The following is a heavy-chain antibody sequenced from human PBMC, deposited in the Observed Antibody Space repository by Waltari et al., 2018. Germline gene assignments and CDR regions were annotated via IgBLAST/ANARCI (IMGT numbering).Heavy chain of an antibody. CDR2: IDPEDGET. J-gene: IGHJ4*02. Sequence: VELVQSGAGVKKPGATVKIYCKDSGYTVMDYSMHGVQQAPGKGLEWMGRIDPEDGETVYSEKFQGRVTITADTSTDTAYMELSSLTSGDTAVYYCAPLPGGSGQTFDYWGQGTLVTVSS. V-gene: IGHV1-69-2*01. D-gene: IGHD3-10*01. CDR1: GYTVMDYS. CDR3: APLPGGSGQTFDY.